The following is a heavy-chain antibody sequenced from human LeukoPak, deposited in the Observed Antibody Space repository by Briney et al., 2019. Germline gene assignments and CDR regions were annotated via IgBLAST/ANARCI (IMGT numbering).Heavy chain of an antibody. D-gene: IGHD6-13*01. CDR1: GFTFSTYS. Sequence: GGSLRLSCAASGFTFSTYSMNWVRQAPGKGLEWVSSISSTSSFIDYVDSVKGRFTISRDNAKNSLYLQMNSLRAEDTAVYYCARYSSSHDAFDIWGQGTMVTVSS. V-gene: IGHV3-21*01. CDR2: ISSTSSFI. CDR3: ARYSSSHDAFDI. J-gene: IGHJ3*02.